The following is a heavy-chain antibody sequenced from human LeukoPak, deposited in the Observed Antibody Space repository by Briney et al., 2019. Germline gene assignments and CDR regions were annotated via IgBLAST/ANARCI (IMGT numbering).Heavy chain of an antibody. J-gene: IGHJ4*02. D-gene: IGHD3-9*01. CDR1: GYTFTGYY. V-gene: IGHV1-69*13. Sequence: SVKVSCKASGYTFTGYYMHWVRQASGQGLEWMGGIIPIFGTANYAQKFQGRVTITADESTSTAYMELSSLRSEDTAVYYCARAGRYFDWSFDYWGQGTLVTVSS. CDR2: IIPIFGTA. CDR3: ARAGRYFDWSFDY.